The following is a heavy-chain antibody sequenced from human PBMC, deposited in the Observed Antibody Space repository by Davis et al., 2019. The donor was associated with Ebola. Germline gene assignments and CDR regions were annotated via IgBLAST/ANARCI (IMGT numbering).Heavy chain of an antibody. D-gene: IGHD6-19*01. V-gene: IGHV1-2*02. Sequence: ASVKVSCKASGYTFTGYYMHWVRQAPGQGLEWMGWINPNSGGTNYAQKFQGRVTMTRDTSTSTVYMELSRLRSDDTAVYYCASWDSGWTPGRWYFDLWGRGTLVTVSS. CDR1: GYTFTGYY. CDR2: INPNSGGT. CDR3: ASWDSGWTPGRWYFDL. J-gene: IGHJ2*01.